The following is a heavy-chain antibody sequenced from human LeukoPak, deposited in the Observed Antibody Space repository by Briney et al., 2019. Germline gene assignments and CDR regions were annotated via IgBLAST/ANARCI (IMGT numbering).Heavy chain of an antibody. CDR1: GFTFSSYG. CDR2: IRYDGSNK. Sequence: GGSLRLSCAASGFTFSSYGMHWVRQAPGKGLEWVAFIRYDGSNKYYADSVKGRFTISRDNSKNTVYLQVNSLRLEDTAVYYCAKVFDPYGSGSLDYWGQGTLVTVSS. CDR3: AKVFDPYGSGSLDY. V-gene: IGHV3-30*02. D-gene: IGHD3-10*01. J-gene: IGHJ4*02.